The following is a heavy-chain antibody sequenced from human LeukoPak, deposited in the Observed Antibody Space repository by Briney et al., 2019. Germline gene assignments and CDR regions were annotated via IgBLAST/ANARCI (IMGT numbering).Heavy chain of an antibody. CDR3: SNYCSGGSCYLY. CDR2: IYTSGST. CDR1: GGSISSGSYY. V-gene: IGHV4-61*02. J-gene: IGHJ4*02. D-gene: IGHD2-15*01. Sequence: PSETLSLTCTVSGGSISSGSYYWSWIRQPAGKGLEWIGRIYTSGSTNYNPSLKSRVTISVDTSKNQFSLKLSSVTAADTAVYCTSNYCSGGSCYLYWGQGTLVTVSS.